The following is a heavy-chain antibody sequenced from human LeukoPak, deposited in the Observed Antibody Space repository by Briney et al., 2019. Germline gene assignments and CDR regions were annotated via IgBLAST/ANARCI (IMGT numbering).Heavy chain of an antibody. D-gene: IGHD3-10*01. Sequence: SETLSLTCSVSGVYISGYYWTWIRQPPGKGLEWIGYIFYSGTTDYNPSLNSRVTISVDTSKNQFSLKLTSVTVADTAVYFCARASPLMLGVTSFAYWGQGALVTVSS. J-gene: IGHJ4*02. V-gene: IGHV4-59*12. CDR1: GVYISGYY. CDR2: IFYSGTT. CDR3: ARASPLMLGVTSFAY.